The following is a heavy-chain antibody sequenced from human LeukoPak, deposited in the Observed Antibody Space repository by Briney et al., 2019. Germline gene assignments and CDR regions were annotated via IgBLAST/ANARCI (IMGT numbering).Heavy chain of an antibody. D-gene: IGHD3-3*01. CDR2: IKQDGSEK. V-gene: IGHV3-7*03. CDR3: ATFRFLGT. CDR1: GFTFSSYW. J-gene: IGHJ3*01. Sequence: PGGSLRLSCAASGFTFSSYWMTWVRQAPGKGLEWVANIKQDGSEKYYVDSVKGRFTISRDNAKSSLYLQMDSLRAEDTAIYYCATFRFLGTWGQGTMVTVSP.